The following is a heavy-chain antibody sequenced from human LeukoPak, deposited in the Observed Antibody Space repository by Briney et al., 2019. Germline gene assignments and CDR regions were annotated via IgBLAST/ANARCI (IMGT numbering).Heavy chain of an antibody. CDR3: ARVWYSSGLNWSDP. Sequence: PGGSLRLSCAASGFTVCSNYMSWVRQAPGKGLEWVSVIYSGGSTYYAGSVKGRFTISRDNSKNTLYLQMNSLRAEDTAVYYCARVWYSSGLNWSDPWGQGTLVTVSS. CDR2: IYSGGST. D-gene: IGHD6-19*01. V-gene: IGHV3-53*01. J-gene: IGHJ5*02. CDR1: GFTVCSNY.